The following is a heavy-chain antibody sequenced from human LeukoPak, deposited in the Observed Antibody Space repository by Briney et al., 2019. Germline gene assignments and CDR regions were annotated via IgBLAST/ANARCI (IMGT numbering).Heavy chain of an antibody. CDR3: ARLGVLRFLEWPNYGMDV. V-gene: IGHV4-59*01. Sequence: SETLSLTCTVSGVSISSYYWSWIRQPPGQGLEWIGYIYYSGSTNYNPSLKSRVTISVDTSKNQFSLKLSSVTAADTAVYYCARLGVLRFLEWPNYGMDVWGQGTTVTVSS. CDR2: IYYSGST. CDR1: GVSISSYY. D-gene: IGHD3-3*01. J-gene: IGHJ6*02.